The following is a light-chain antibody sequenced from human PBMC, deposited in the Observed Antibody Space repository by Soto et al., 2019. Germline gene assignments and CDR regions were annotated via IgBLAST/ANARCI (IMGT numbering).Light chain of an antibody. V-gene: IGLV2-11*01. J-gene: IGLJ1*01. CDR2: DVS. CDR3: CSYAGSLYV. CDR1: SSDVGGYNY. Sequence: QSALTQPRSVSGSPGQSVTISCTGTSSDVGGYNYVSWYQQHPGKAPKLMIYDVSKRPSGVPDRFSGSKSGNTASLTISGLQSEHEADYYCCSYAGSLYVFRTGTKLTVL.